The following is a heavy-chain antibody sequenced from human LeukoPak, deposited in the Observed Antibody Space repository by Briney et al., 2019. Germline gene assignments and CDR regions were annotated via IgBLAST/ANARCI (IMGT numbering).Heavy chain of an antibody. Sequence: PGRSLRLSCAASGFTFSSHGMRWVRQAPGKGLEWVSGTSDRGDYTYYADSVKGRFTISRDNSKNTLYLQMNSLRAEDTALYFCAKKAQYNGNYPLDYWGQGTLVTVSS. CDR2: TSDRGDYT. CDR3: AKKAQYNGNYPLDY. V-gene: IGHV3-23*01. CDR1: GFTFSSHG. D-gene: IGHD1-26*01. J-gene: IGHJ4*02.